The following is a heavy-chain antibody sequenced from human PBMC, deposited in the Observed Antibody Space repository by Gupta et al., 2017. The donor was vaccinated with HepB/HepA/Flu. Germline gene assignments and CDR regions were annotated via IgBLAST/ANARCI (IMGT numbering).Heavy chain of an antibody. CDR2: INGSGGDI. CDR1: GFTFGDYA. V-gene: IGHV3-9*03. Sequence: EVQLVESGGGLVQPGRSLRLSCAASGFTFGDYAMHWVRQAPGKGLEWVSSINGSGGDINYADSVKGRFTISRDNAKNSLYLQMNSLRTEDMALYYCAKGYCSSLTCYPSSHFDYWGQGTLVTVFS. J-gene: IGHJ4*02. CDR3: AKGYCSSLTCYPSSHFDY. D-gene: IGHD2-2*01.